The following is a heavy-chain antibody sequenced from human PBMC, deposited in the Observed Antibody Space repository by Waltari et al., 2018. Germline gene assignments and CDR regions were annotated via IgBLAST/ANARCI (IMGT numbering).Heavy chain of an antibody. J-gene: IGHJ2*01. Sequence: QVQLQQWGAGLLKPSETLSLTCAVYGGSFSGYYWSWIRQPPGKGLEWIGEINHSGSTNYKPSLKSRVTISVDTSKNQFSLKLSSVTAADTAVYYCARGVGYCTNGVCYNWYFDLWGRGTLVTVSS. CDR2: INHSGST. CDR3: ARGVGYCTNGVCYNWYFDL. D-gene: IGHD2-8*01. CDR1: GGSFSGYY. V-gene: IGHV4-34*01.